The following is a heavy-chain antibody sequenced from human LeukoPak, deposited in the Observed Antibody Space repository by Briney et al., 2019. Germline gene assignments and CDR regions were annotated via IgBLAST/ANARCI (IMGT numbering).Heavy chain of an antibody. CDR1: GYTFTSYA. D-gene: IGHD5-12*01. CDR2: INAGNGNT. CDR3: ARLEGIVATIKGAFDI. J-gene: IGHJ3*02. Sequence: ASVKVSCKASGYTFTSYAMHWVRQAPGQRLEWMGWINAGNGNTKYSQKFQGRVTITRDTSASTAYMELSSLRSEDTAVYYCARLEGIVATIKGAFDIWGQGTMVTVSS. V-gene: IGHV1-3*01.